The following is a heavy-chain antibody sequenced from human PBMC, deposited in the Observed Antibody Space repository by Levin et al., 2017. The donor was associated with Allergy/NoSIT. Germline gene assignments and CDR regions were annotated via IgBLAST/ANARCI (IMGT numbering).Heavy chain of an antibody. J-gene: IGHJ1*01. CDR2: SYYTGNT. V-gene: IGHV4-31*03. CDR1: GDSISNGGYY. D-gene: IGHD3-16*01. CDR3: ARRARNGYVFQH. Sequence: LSCTLSGDSISNGGYYWSWIRQYPGRGLEWIGYSYYTGNTYYNPSLESRVTISVDTSKNQFSLNLRSATAADTAVYYCARRARNGYVFQHWGQGTPVTVSS.